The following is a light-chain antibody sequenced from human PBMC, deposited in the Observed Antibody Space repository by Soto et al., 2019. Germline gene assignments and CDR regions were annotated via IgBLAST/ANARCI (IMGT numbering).Light chain of an antibody. Sequence: QSVLTQPPSVSGAPGQRVTISCTGSSSNIGANSDVHWYQQLTGAAPKLLIYGNTNRPSGVSDRFSASKSGTSASLAITGLQAEDEADYYCQPYDNSLSGFYVFGTGTKVTVL. J-gene: IGLJ1*01. CDR2: GNT. CDR1: SSNIGANSD. V-gene: IGLV1-40*01. CDR3: QPYDNSLSGFYV.